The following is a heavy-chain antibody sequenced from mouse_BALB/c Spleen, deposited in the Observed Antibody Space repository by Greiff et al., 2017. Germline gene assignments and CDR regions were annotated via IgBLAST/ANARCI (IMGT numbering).Heavy chain of an antibody. CDR2: ISSGSSYT. D-gene: IGHD2-13*01. Sequence: EVQLVESGGGLVRPGGSLKLSCAASGFTFSSYTMSWVRQTPEKRLEWVAIISSGSSYTYYTDSVKGRFTITRDNAKNTLYLQMSSLKSEDTAMYYCTRYGDYDYYAMDYWGQGTSVTVSS. CDR3: TRYGDYDYYAMDY. J-gene: IGHJ4*01. V-gene: IGHV5-6-4*01. CDR1: GFTFSSYT.